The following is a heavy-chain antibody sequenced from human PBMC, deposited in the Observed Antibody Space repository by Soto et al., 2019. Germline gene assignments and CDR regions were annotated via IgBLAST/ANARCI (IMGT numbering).Heavy chain of an antibody. CDR3: ARRWGEGRVDY. Sequence: QVQLQESGPGLVKHSGTLSLTYAVSGGSISSSNWWSWVRHPPGKGLEWIGEIYHSGNTNYNPSLKGRVTMAVDKSRNQSSLKLSPVTAADTAVYYCARRWGEGRVDYWGQGTLVTVSS. J-gene: IGHJ4*02. CDR1: GGSISSSNW. V-gene: IGHV4-4*02. D-gene: IGHD3-10*01. CDR2: IYHSGNT.